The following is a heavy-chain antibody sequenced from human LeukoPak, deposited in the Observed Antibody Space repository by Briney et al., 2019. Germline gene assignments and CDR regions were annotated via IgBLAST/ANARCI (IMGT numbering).Heavy chain of an antibody. CDR2: IYYSGST. V-gene: IGHV4-30-4*08. Sequence: PSQTLSLTCIVSGGSISSGDYYWSWIRQPPGKGLEWIGYIYYSGSTYYNPSLKSRVTISVDTSKNQFSLKLSSVTAADTAVYYCARDISIPTENIVVVPAASLDWGQGTLVTVSS. CDR3: ARDISIPTENIVVVPAASLD. J-gene: IGHJ4*02. D-gene: IGHD2-2*01. CDR1: GGSISSGDYY.